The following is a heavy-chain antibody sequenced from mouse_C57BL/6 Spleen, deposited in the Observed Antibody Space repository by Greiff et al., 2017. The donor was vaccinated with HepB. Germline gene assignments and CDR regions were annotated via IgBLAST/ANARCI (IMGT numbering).Heavy chain of an antibody. CDR1: GYTFTSYW. CDR3: ARFVYYGSSNWYFDV. J-gene: IGHJ1*03. V-gene: IGHV1-55*01. D-gene: IGHD1-1*01. Sequence: VQLQQPGAELVKPGASVKMSCKASGYTFTSYWITWVKQRPGQGLEWIGDIYPGSGSTNYNEKFKSKATLTVDTSSSTAYMQLSSLTSEDSAVYYCARFVYYGSSNWYFDVWGTGTTVTVSS. CDR2: IYPGSGST.